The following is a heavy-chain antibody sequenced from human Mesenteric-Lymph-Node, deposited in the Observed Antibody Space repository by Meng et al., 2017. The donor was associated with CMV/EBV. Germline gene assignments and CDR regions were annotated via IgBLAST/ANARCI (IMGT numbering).Heavy chain of an antibody. CDR2: INPNTGDT. CDR3: ARDGDDGNSFPDY. D-gene: IGHD4-23*01. V-gene: IGHV1-2*02. Sequence: ASVKVSCKASGYTFTSYGISWVRQAPGQGLQWMGCINPNTGDTYYAQNFQGRVTVTRDTSISTAYMELSSLTSDDTAVYYCARDGDDGNSFPDYWGRGTLVTVSS. J-gene: IGHJ4*02. CDR1: GYTFTSYG.